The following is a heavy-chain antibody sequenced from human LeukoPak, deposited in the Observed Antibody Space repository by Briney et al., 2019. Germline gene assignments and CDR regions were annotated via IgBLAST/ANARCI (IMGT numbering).Heavy chain of an antibody. CDR3: AKDIVVVPAAMEAFDI. D-gene: IGHD2-2*01. Sequence: PGGSLRLSCAASGFTFSSYAMSWVRQAPGKGLEWVSAISGSGGSTYYADSVKGRFTISRDNSKNTLYLQMNSLRAEDTAVYYCAKDIVVVPAAMEAFDIWGQGTMVTVSS. CDR1: GFTFSSYA. J-gene: IGHJ3*02. CDR2: ISGSGGST. V-gene: IGHV3-23*01.